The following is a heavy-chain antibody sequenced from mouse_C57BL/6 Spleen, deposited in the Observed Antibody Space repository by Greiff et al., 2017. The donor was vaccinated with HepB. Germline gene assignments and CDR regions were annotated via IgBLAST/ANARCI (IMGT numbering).Heavy chain of an antibody. J-gene: IGHJ4*01. CDR2: IHPNSGST. D-gene: IGHD2-3*01. CDR1: GYTFPSYW. CDR3: ARKDGFTGAMDY. V-gene: IGHV1-64*01. Sequence: QVQLQQPGAELVKPGASVKLSCKASGYTFPSYWMHWVKQRPGQGLEWIGMIHPNSGSTNYNEKFKSKATLTVDKSSSTAYMQLSSLTSEDSAVYYCARKDGFTGAMDYWGQGTSVTVSS.